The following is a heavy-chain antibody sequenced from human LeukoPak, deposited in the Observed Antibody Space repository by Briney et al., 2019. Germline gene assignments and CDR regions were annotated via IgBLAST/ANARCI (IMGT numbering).Heavy chain of an antibody. V-gene: IGHV4-34*01. CDR1: GGSFSGYY. CDR2: INHSGST. CDR3: ASLVATIGAFDI. Sequence: SETLSLTCAVYGGSFSGYYWSWIRQPPGKGLEWIGEINHSGSTNYNPSLKSRVTISVDTSKNQFSLELSSVTAADTAVYYCASLVATIGAFDIWGQGTMVTVSS. D-gene: IGHD5-12*01. J-gene: IGHJ3*02.